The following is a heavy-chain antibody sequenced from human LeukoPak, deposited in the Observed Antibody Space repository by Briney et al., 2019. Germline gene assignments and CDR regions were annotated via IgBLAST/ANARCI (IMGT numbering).Heavy chain of an antibody. CDR2: IYYSGST. CDR1: GGSISSYY. D-gene: IGHD3-3*01. J-gene: IGHJ4*02. Sequence: TSETLSLTCTVSGGSISSYYWSWIRQPPGKGLEWIGYIYYSGSTNYNPSLKSRVTISVDTSKNQFSLKLSSVTVADTAVYYCARGIYDFWSGYSDYWGQGTLVTVSS. V-gene: IGHV4-59*01. CDR3: ARGIYDFWSGYSDY.